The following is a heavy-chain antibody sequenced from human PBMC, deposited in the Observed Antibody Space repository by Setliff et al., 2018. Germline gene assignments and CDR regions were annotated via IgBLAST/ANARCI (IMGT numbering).Heavy chain of an antibody. Sequence: ASVKVSCKASGYTFTDYYMNWLRQAPGQGLEWMGWINPHTGGTTYNQKFQGRVTMSRDTSISTAYMELSSLRSEDTAVYYCARMDVGSYSLSSDYWGQGALVTVSS. D-gene: IGHD1-26*01. CDR2: INPHTGGT. V-gene: IGHV1-2*02. CDR1: GYTFTDYY. CDR3: ARMDVGSYSLSSDY. J-gene: IGHJ4*02.